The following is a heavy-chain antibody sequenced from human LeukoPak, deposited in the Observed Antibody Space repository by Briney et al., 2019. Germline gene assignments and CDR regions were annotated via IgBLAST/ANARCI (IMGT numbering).Heavy chain of an antibody. Sequence: GGSLRLSCAASGRTVATTYMNWVRQAPGKGLEWVSSISSSSNYIYYADSVKGRFTISRDNAKNSLYLQMNSLRAEDTAVYYCARDRYCTSTSCYGTDYWGQGTLVTVSS. D-gene: IGHD2-2*01. CDR1: GRTVATTY. CDR2: ISSSSNYI. CDR3: ARDRYCTSTSCYGTDY. J-gene: IGHJ4*02. V-gene: IGHV3-21*01.